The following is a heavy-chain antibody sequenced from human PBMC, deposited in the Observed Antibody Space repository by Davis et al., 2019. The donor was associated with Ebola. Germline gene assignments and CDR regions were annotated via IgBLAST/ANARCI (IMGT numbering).Heavy chain of an antibody. CDR3: AKAGYYFDSSGYFDY. CDR2: ISGGGSTT. V-gene: IGHV3-11*01. D-gene: IGHD3-22*01. Sequence: GGSLRLSCAASGFTFSDYYMSWIRQAPGKGLEWVSYISGGGSTTYYADSVKGRISISRDNAKNSLFLQMNSLRADDTAVYYCAKAGYYFDSSGYFDYWGQGTLVTVSS. J-gene: IGHJ4*02. CDR1: GFTFSDYY.